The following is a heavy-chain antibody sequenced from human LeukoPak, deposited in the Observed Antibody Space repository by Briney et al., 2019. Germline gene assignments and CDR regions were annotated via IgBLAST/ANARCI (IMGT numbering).Heavy chain of an antibody. V-gene: IGHV3-23*03. J-gene: IGHJ4*02. Sequence: GGSLRLFCAASGFTFSNFAMNWVRQAPGEGLGWGSVVEGDAATRYRDSVKGRFTISRDNSKNTPYLQMNSLRAEDTAVYYCAKGTITMIVVVITPLDYWGQGTLVTVSS. CDR1: GFTFSNFA. CDR2: VEGDAAT. CDR3: AKGTITMIVVVITPLDY. D-gene: IGHD3-22*01.